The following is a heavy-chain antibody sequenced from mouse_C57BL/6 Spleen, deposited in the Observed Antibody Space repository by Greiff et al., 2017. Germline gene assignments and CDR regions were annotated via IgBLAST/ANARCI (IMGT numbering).Heavy chain of an antibody. J-gene: IGHJ3*01. V-gene: IGHV1-15*01. CDR3: TGGFAY. CDR2: IDPETGGT. Sequence: QVQLQQSGAELVRPGASVTLSCKASGYTFTDYEMHWVKQTPVHGLEWIGAIDPETGGTAYNQKFKGKAILTADKSSSTAYMELGSLTSEDSAVYYCTGGFAYWGQGTLVTVSA. CDR1: GYTFTDYE.